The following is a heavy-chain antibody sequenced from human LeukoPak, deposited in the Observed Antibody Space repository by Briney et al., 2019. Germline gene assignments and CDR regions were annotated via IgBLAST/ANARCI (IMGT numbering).Heavy chain of an antibody. D-gene: IGHD2-15*01. Sequence: GGSLRLSCAACGFTFSSYAMRWVGQAPGKGLEGVSAISGSGGSTYYADSVKGRFTISRDNSKNTLDLQMNGLRAEDTAVYYCAPQQPRWSLDYFDYWGQGTLVTVSS. V-gene: IGHV3-23*01. CDR3: APQQPRWSLDYFDY. J-gene: IGHJ4*02. CDR1: GFTFSSYA. CDR2: ISGSGGST.